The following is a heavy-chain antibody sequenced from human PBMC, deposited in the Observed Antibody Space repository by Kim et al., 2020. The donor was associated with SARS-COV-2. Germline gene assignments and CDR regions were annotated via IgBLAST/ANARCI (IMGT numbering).Heavy chain of an antibody. J-gene: IGHJ6*02. V-gene: IGHV3-23*01. CDR1: GFTFSSYA. CDR3: AKDRVPLARDTMVRGVITGMDV. CDR2: ISGSGGST. D-gene: IGHD3-10*01. Sequence: GGSLRLSCAASGFTFSSYAMSWVRQAPGKGLEWVSAISGSGGSTYYADSVKGRFTISRDNSKNTLYLQMNSLRAEDTAVYYCAKDRVPLARDTMVRGVITGMDVWGQGTTVTVSS.